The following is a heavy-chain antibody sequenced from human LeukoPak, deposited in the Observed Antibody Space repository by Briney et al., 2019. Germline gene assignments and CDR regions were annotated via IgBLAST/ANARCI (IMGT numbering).Heavy chain of an antibody. J-gene: IGHJ4*02. CDR3: ARGPGLAMGKGYFDY. CDR2: TSHNEYNK. CDR1: GFTFSSYW. V-gene: IGHV3-30-3*01. D-gene: IGHD6-19*01. Sequence: GGSLRLSCAASGFTFSSYWMIWVRQAPGKGLEWVAATSHNEYNKYYADSVNGRFTISRDNSKNTLYLEVNSLRADDTAVYYCARGPGLAMGKGYFDYCGQGTLVTVSS.